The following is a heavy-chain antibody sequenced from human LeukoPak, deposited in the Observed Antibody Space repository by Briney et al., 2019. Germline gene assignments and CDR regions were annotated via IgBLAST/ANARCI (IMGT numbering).Heavy chain of an antibody. V-gene: IGHV3-7*01. D-gene: IGHD2-2*02. CDR2: IKQDGSEK. J-gene: IGHJ3*02. CDR1: GFTFSSYW. Sequence: PGGSLRLSCAASGFTFSSYWMSWVRQAPGKGLEWVANIKQDGSEKYHVDSVKGRFTISRDNAKNSLYLQMNSLRAEDTAVYYCARPAIRAVGHAFDIWGQGTMVTVSS. CDR3: ARPAIRAVGHAFDI.